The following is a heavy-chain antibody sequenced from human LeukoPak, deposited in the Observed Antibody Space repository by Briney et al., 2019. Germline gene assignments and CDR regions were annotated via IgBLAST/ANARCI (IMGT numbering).Heavy chain of an antibody. D-gene: IGHD2-2*02. CDR3: ATDADIVVVPAAIGGY. CDR1: GFSFSTYG. CDR2: IWYDGSNK. Sequence: PGGSLRLSCAASGFSFSTYGMHWVRQAPGKGLEWVAVIWYDGSNKYYADSVKGRFTISRDNSKNTLYLQMNSLRAEDTAVYYCATDADIVVVPAAIGGYWGQGTLVTVSS. J-gene: IGHJ4*02. V-gene: IGHV3-33*01.